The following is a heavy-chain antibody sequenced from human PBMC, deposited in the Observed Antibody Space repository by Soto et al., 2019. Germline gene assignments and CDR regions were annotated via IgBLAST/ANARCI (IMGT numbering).Heavy chain of an antibody. CDR2: IIPIFGTA. D-gene: IGHD2-2*01. V-gene: IGHV1-69*13. CDR1: GGTFSSYA. J-gene: IGHJ5*02. CDR3: ARDRSNGDGWVDP. Sequence: GASVKVSCKASGGTFSSYAISWVRQAPGQGLEWMGGIIPIFGTANYAQKFQGRVTITADESTSTAYMELSSLRSEDTAVYYCARDRSNGDGWVDPWSQGTLVTVSS.